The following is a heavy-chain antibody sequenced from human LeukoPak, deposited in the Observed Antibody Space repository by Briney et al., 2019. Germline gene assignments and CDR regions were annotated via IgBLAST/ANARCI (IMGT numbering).Heavy chain of an antibody. D-gene: IGHD4-11*01. CDR3: ARRGNYVYWYFDL. CDR2: IYTSGST. Sequence: SETLSLTCTVSGGSISSRSYYWSWIRQPAGKGLEWIGRIYTSGSTNYNPSLKSRVTMSVDTSKNQFSLKLSSVTAADTAVYYCARRGNYVYWYFDLWGRGTLVTVSS. V-gene: IGHV4-61*02. J-gene: IGHJ2*01. CDR1: GGSISSRSYY.